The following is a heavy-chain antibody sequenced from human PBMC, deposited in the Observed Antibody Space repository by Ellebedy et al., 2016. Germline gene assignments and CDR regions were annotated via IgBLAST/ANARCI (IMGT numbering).Heavy chain of an antibody. J-gene: IGHJ4*02. CDR2: INLADSQV. CDR3: ARRFDDDGSAWDS. V-gene: IGHV5-51*01. CDR1: VCNLANCW. Sequence: GESLKISXHISVCNLANCWIGWVRQMPGKGLEWLGLINLADSQVIYSPSFQGHVTISADKSSSTVYLQWNSLKASDTATYYCARRFDDDGSAWDSWGQGTLVSVSS. D-gene: IGHD2-15*01.